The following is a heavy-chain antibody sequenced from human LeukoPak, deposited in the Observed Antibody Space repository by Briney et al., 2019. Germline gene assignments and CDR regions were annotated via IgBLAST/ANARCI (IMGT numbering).Heavy chain of an antibody. J-gene: IGHJ4*02. CDR2: ISGSGGST. V-gene: IGHV3-23*01. CDR3: AKSDTACYGWIFDY. Sequence: GGSLRLSCAASGFTFSSYAMSWVRQAPGKGLEWVSAISGSGGSTYYADSVKGRFTISRDNSKNTLYLLMNSLRAEDTAVYYCAKSDTACYGWIFDYWGQGTLVTVSS. D-gene: IGHD5-18*01. CDR1: GFTFSSYA.